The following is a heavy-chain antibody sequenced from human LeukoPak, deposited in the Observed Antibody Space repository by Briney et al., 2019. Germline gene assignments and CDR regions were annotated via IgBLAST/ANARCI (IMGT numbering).Heavy chain of an antibody. V-gene: IGHV3-23*01. D-gene: IGHD6-19*01. Sequence: PWGSLRLSCAASGFTFSSYSMNWVRQAPGKGLEWVSAISGSGGSTYYADSVKGRFTISRDNSKNTLYLQMNSLRAEDTAVYYCAKEGGAVAGSAYYYYYYMDVWGKGTTVTVSS. J-gene: IGHJ6*03. CDR1: GFTFSSYS. CDR3: AKEGGAVAGSAYYYYYYMDV. CDR2: ISGSGGST.